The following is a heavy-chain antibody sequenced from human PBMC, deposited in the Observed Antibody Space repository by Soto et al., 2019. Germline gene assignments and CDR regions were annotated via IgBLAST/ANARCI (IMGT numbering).Heavy chain of an antibody. CDR1: GFTFRSYA. CDR2: ISGSGGST. J-gene: IGHJ4*02. V-gene: IGHV3-23*01. D-gene: IGHD3-3*01. Sequence: EVQLLESGGGLVQPGGSRRLSCAASGFTFRSYAMSWVRQAPGKGLEWVSAISGSGGSTYYADSVKGRFTISRDNSKNTLYLQMNSLRAEDTAVYYCAKATTIFGVVIPADYWGQGTLVTVSS. CDR3: AKATTIFGVVIPADY.